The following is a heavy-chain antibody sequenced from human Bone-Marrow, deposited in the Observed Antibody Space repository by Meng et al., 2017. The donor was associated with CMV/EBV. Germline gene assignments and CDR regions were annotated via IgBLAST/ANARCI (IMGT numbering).Heavy chain of an antibody. CDR3: ARDQERFGYYGMDV. J-gene: IGHJ6*02. V-gene: IGHV3-53*05. CDR2: IYSGGST. CDR1: GFTVSSNY. Sequence: GGSLRLSCAASGFTVSSNYMSWVRQAPGKGLEWVSVIYSGGSTYYADSVKGRFTISRDNSKNTLYLQMNSLRAEDTAVYYCARDQERFGYYGMDVWGQGTMVTVSS. D-gene: IGHD1-1*01.